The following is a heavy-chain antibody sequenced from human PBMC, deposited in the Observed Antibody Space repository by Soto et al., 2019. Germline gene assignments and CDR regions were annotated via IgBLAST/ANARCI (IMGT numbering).Heavy chain of an antibody. CDR3: ARHNKPVAATMDV. D-gene: IGHD1-1*01. Sequence: GWSLRPSSAASGLTFSNCWMHWVRQTPGKGLVWLSRSKSDGRSTTYADSVKGRFTISRDNAKKTLNLQMNSLRAEDTAVYYLARHNKPVAATMDVWGRGATATVSS. CDR1: GLTFSNCW. J-gene: IGHJ6*02. CDR2: SKSDGRST. V-gene: IGHV3-74*01.